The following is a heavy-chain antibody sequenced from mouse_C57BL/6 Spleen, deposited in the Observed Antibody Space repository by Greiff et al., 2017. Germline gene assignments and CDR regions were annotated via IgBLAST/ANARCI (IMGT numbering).Heavy chain of an antibody. Sequence: QVQLQQPGAELARPGASVKMSCKASGYTFTSYTMHWVKQRPGQGLEWIGYINPSSGYPKYNQKFKEKATLTADKSSSTAYMQLSSLTSEDSAVYYCARSYYGSYYAIDYWGQGTSVTVSS. CDR3: ARSYYGSYYAIDY. CDR1: GYTFTSYT. D-gene: IGHD2-1*01. V-gene: IGHV1-4*01. CDR2: INPSSGYP. J-gene: IGHJ4*01.